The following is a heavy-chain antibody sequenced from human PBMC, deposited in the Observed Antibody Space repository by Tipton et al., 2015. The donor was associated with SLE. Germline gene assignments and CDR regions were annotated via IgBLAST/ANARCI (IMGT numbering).Heavy chain of an antibody. CDR3: ARLLGTTLTTGDWFDP. V-gene: IGHV4-59*08. Sequence: LRLSCTVSGGSISSYHWSWIRQSPGKGLEWIGYIYYSGGTNYNPTLKSRFTISIDASRKQFSLKLTSVTAADTAIYYCARLLGTTLTTGDWFDPWGQGILVTVST. CDR2: IYYSGGT. CDR1: GGSISSYH. D-gene: IGHD3-9*01. J-gene: IGHJ5*02.